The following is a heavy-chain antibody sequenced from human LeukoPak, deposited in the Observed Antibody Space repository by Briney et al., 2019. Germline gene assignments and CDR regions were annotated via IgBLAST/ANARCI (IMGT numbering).Heavy chain of an antibody. V-gene: IGHV3-48*03. J-gene: IGHJ4*02. CDR1: GFTFSSYE. Sequence: GGSLRLSCAASGFTFSSYEMNWVRQAPGKGPEWVSYISSSGSTIYYADSVKGRFTISRDNAKNSLYLQMNSLRAEDTAVYYCARASIQLWSSFDYWGQGTLVTVSS. CDR2: ISSSGSTI. CDR3: ARASIQLWSSFDY. D-gene: IGHD5-18*01.